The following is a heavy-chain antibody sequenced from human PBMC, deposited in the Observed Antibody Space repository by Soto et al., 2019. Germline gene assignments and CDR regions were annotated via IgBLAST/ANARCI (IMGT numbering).Heavy chain of an antibody. CDR3: ARESGYSGYGQFDP. J-gene: IGHJ5*02. CDR2: IGTAGDT. D-gene: IGHD5-12*01. CDR1: GFTFSSYD. Sequence: EVQLVESGGGLVQPGGSLRLSCAASGFTFSSYDMHWVRQATGKGLEWVSAIGTAGDTYYPGSVKGRFTISRENAKNSLYLQMNSLRAGDTAVYYCARESGYSGYGQFDPGGQGTLVTVSS. V-gene: IGHV3-13*04.